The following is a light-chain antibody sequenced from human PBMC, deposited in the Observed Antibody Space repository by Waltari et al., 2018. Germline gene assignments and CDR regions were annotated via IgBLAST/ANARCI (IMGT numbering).Light chain of an antibody. CDR2: WAS. CDR1: QSILYSSNNKNY. Sequence: DIAMTQSPDSLAVSLGERATINCTPSQSILYSSNNKNYLAWFQQKAGQPPKLLISWASAREFGVPDRFSGSGSGTDFTLTISSLQAEDVAVYYCQHYYTTPWTFGQGTKVEIK. CDR3: QHYYTTPWT. J-gene: IGKJ1*01. V-gene: IGKV4-1*01.